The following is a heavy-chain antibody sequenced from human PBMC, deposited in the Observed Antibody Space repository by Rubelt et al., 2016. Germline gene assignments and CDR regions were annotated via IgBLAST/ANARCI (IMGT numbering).Heavy chain of an antibody. Sequence: QLQLQESGPGLVQPSETLSLTCTISGDSISSNSFYWGWIRQPPGKGLEWIGSIDYSGSTYSNPSLRSRVTWSVDASKNQFCLKLSSVTAADTAVYYCARHAFIVTTGSCWDYWGQGTLITVSS. CDR1: GDSISSNSFY. J-gene: IGHJ4*02. CDR3: ARHAFIVTTGSCWDY. CDR2: IDYSGST. V-gene: IGHV4-39*01. D-gene: IGHD4-17*01.